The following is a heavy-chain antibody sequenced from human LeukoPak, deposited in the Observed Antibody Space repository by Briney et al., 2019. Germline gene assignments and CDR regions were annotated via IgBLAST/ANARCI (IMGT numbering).Heavy chain of an antibody. CDR2: INHSGST. D-gene: IGHD5-18*01. J-gene: IGHJ4*02. V-gene: IGHV4-34*01. Sequence: SETLSLTCAVYGGSFSGYYWSWIRQPPGNGLEWIGEINHSGSTNYNPSLKSRVTISVDTSKNQFSLKLSSVTAADTAVYYCARGGEYSYGFRRFDYWGQGTLVTVSS. CDR1: GGSFSGYY. CDR3: ARGGEYSYGFRRFDY.